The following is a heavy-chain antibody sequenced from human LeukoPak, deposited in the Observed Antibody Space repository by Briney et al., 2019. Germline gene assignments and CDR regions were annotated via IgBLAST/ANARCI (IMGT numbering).Heavy chain of an antibody. D-gene: IGHD2-2*02. V-gene: IGHV4-39*07. J-gene: IGHJ5*02. CDR2: IYYSGST. CDR1: GGSISSSSYY. CDR3: ARDIYGWFDP. Sequence: SETLSLTCTVSGGSISSSSYYWGWIRQPPGKGLEWIGSIYYSGSTYYNPSLKSRVTISVDTSKNQFSLKLSSVTAADTAVHYCARDIYGWFDPWGQGTLVTVSS.